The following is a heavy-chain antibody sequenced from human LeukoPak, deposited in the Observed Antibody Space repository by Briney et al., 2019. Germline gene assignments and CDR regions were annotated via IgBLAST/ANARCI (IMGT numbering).Heavy chain of an antibody. CDR1: GGTFSSYG. D-gene: IGHD6-19*01. CDR3: ARTLSIAVANNWFDP. V-gene: IGHV1-69*04. J-gene: IGHJ5*02. CDR2: IIPFLDIP. Sequence: GASVKVSCKASGGTFSSYGFSWVRQAPGQGLEWMGRIIPFLDIPSYAQKFQGRLTITADKSTSTSYMELTHLRSDDTAVYYCARTLSIAVANNWFDPWGQGTLVTVSS.